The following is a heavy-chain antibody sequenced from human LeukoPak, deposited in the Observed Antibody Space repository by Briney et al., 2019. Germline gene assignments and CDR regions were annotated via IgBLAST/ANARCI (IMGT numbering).Heavy chain of an antibody. J-gene: IGHJ5*02. V-gene: IGHV4-34*01. CDR2: INHSGST. D-gene: IGHD2-2*01. Sequence: SETLPLTCAVYGGSFSGYYWSWIRQPPGKGLEWIGEINHSGSTNYNPSLKSRVTISVDTSKNQFSLKLSSVTAADTAVYYCARPAVTNWFDPWGQGTLVTVSS. CDR1: GGSFSGYY. CDR3: ARPAVTNWFDP.